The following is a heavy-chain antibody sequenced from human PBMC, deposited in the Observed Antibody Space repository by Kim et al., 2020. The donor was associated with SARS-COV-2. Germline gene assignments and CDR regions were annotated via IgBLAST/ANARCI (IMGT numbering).Heavy chain of an antibody. CDR3: ARRGAGYGNWYFDL. CDR1: GGSISSSSYY. CDR2: IYYSGST. D-gene: IGHD6-13*01. J-gene: IGHJ2*01. Sequence: SETLSLTCTVSGGSISSSSYYWGWIRQPPGKGLEWIGSIYYSGSTYYNPSLKSRVTISVDTSKNQFSLKLSSVTAADTAVYYCARRGAGYGNWYFDLWGRGTLVPVS. V-gene: IGHV4-39*07.